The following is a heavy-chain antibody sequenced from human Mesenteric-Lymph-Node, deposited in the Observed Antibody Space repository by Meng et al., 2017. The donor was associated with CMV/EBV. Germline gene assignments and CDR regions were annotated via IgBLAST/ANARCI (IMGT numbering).Heavy chain of an antibody. CDR1: GGSISSSSYY. CDR3: ARASGYYYSDFDY. CDR2: TSYSGSS. V-gene: IGHV4-39*01. J-gene: IGHJ4*02. Sequence: VSGGSISSSSYYWGWLRQPPGKGLEWIGSTSYSGSSYDSPSLKSRVTISVDTSKNQFALKLSSVTAADTAMYYCARASGYYYSDFDYWGQGILVTVSS. D-gene: IGHD3-22*01.